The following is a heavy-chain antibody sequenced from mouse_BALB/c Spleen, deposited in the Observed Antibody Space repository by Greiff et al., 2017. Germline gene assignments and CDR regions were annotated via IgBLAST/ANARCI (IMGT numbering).Heavy chain of an antibody. CDR2: IRNKANGYTT. CDR1: GFTFTDYY. J-gene: IGHJ3*01. CDR3: ARGDGDWFAY. D-gene: IGHD2-3*01. Sequence: EVQVVESGGGLVQPGGSLRLSCATSGFTFTDYYMSWVRQPPGKALEWLGFIRNKANGYTTEYSASVKGRFTISRDNSQSILYLQMNTLRAEDSATYYCARGDGDWFAYWGQGTLVTVSA. V-gene: IGHV7-3*02.